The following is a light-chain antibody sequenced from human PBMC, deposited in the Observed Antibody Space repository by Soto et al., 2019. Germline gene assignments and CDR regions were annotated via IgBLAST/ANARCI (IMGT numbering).Light chain of an antibody. V-gene: IGKV1-13*02. CDR3: QQFNTYPALT. CDR1: QGISSA. CDR2: DAS. Sequence: AIQLTQSPSSLSASVGDRVTFTCRASQGISSALAWYQQNPGKAPKLLIYDASTLESGVPSRFSGSGSGTEFTLTISSLQPEDFATYYCQQFNTYPALTFGGGTKVEIK. J-gene: IGKJ4*01.